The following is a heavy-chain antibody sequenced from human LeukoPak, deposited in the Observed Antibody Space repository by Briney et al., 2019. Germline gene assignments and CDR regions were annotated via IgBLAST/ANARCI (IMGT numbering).Heavy chain of an antibody. V-gene: IGHV3-11*05. J-gene: IGHJ4*02. Sequence: KPGGSLRLSCAASGFTFSDYYMSWIRQAPAKGLEWVSYITSSSSYTNYADSVKGRFTISRDNAKNSLYLQMNSLRAEDTAVYYCARVYSYDSTGYFDYYFDYWGQGTLVTVYS. CDR3: ARVYSYDSTGYFDYYFDY. CDR2: ITSSSSYT. D-gene: IGHD3-22*01. CDR1: GFTFSDYY.